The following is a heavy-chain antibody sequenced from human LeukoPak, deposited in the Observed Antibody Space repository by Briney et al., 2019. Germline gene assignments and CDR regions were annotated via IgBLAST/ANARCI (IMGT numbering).Heavy chain of an antibody. V-gene: IGHV4-34*01. CDR2: IHHRAGA. J-gene: IGHJ6*02. Sequence: PSETLSLTCAVYGGSFTDYYWSWIRHLPGKGLEWIGEIHHRAGANYNPSLWGRVTISADTSKNQLSLHLTSVTAADTATSYCARGPVRDDGLTGISYYFGLDVWGHGTTVTVFS. D-gene: IGHD2-21*02. CDR1: GGSFTDYY. CDR3: ARGPVRDDGLTGISYYFGLDV.